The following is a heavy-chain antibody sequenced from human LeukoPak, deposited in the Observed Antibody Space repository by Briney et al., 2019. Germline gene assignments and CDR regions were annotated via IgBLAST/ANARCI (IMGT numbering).Heavy chain of an antibody. Sequence: ASVKVSCKASGYTFTGYYMHWVRQAPGQGLEWMGWINPNSGGTNYAQKFQGRVTMTRDTSISTAYMELSRLRSDDTTVYYCALIAAVERGYHWFDPWGQGTLVTVSS. CDR1: GYTFTGYY. D-gene: IGHD2-15*01. V-gene: IGHV1-2*02. J-gene: IGHJ5*02. CDR2: INPNSGGT. CDR3: ALIAAVERGYHWFDP.